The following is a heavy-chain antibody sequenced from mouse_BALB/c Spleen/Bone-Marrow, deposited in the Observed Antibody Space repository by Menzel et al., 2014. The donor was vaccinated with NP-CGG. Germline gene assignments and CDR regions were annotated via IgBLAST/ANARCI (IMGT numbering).Heavy chain of an antibody. CDR3: ASWSTTGAMDY. V-gene: IGHV1-18*01. D-gene: IGHD5-1*01. CDR1: GYSFTAYT. CDR2: VNPYNGGT. J-gene: IGHJ4*01. Sequence: VHVKQSGPELVKPGASMRISCRASGYSFTAYTMNWVKQSHGKNLEWIGLVNPYNGGTSYNQKFKGKATLTVDKSSSTAYMELLSLTSGDSAVYYCASWSTTGAMDYWGQGTSVTVSS.